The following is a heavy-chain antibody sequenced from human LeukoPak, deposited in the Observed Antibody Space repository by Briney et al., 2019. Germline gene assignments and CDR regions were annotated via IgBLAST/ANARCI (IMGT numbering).Heavy chain of an antibody. D-gene: IGHD3-16*01. CDR2: IKQDGSET. CDR3: ARDPVGGAFDI. Sequence: GGSLRLSCAASGFTFSSYWMSWVRQAPGKGLEWVANIKQDGSETFYVDSVKGRFTISRDNAEDSLYLQMNSLRGEDTAVYYCARDPVGGAFDIWGQGTMVTVSS. V-gene: IGHV3-7*01. J-gene: IGHJ3*02. CDR1: GFTFSSYW.